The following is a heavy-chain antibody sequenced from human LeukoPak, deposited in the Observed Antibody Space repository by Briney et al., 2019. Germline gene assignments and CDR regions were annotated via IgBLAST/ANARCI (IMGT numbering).Heavy chain of an antibody. D-gene: IGHD3-10*01. CDR2: ISRSDYTT. Sequence: GGCLRLSCAASGLIVSSNYMGWVRQAPGGGLEWVSAISRSDYTTYYTDSVKGRFTISRDNSKNTVYVQMNSLRAEDTAVYYCAKDSYSGSGTFYMGSFDYWGQGVLVTVSS. V-gene: IGHV3-23*01. CDR3: AKDSYSGSGTFYMGSFDY. CDR1: GLIVSSNY. J-gene: IGHJ4*02.